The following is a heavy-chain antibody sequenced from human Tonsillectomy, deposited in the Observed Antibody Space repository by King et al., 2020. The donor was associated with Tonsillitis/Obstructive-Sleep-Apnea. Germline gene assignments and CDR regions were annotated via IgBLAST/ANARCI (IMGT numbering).Heavy chain of an antibody. D-gene: IGHD3-22*01. CDR1: GFTFSSYA. V-gene: IGHV3-23*04. Sequence: VQLVESGGGLVQPGGSLRLSCAASGFTFSSYAMSWVRQAPGKGLEWVSAISGSGGSTYYADSVKGRFTISRDNSKNTLYLQMNSLRAEDTAVYYCAKEYYYDSSGFKDAFDIWGQGTMVTVSS. J-gene: IGHJ3*02. CDR3: AKEYYYDSSGFKDAFDI. CDR2: ISGSGGST.